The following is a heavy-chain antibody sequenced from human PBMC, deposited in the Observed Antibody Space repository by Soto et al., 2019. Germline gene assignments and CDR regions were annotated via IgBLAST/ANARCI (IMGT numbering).Heavy chain of an antibody. D-gene: IGHD1-26*01. J-gene: IGHJ6*01. CDR3: VGLVGATSYYYGMRV. CDR2: ISVSGAVT. V-gene: IGHV3-23*01. CDR1: GSTFSSYA. Sequence: GGSLRLSCAASGSTFSSYAMSWVRQAPGKGLEWVSGISVSGAVTYYADAVKGRFTISRDNSKTTLYLEMNSLRDEDTAVYYSVGLVGATSYYYGMRVWGRGTTVSVSS.